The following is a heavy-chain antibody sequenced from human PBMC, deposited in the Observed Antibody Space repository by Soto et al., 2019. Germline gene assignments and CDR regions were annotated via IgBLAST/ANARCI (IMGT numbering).Heavy chain of an antibody. D-gene: IGHD6-19*01. Sequence: PSETLSLTCTVSGGSISSSSYYWGWTRQPPGKGLEWIGSIYYSGSTYYNPSLKSRVTISVDTSKNQFSLKLSSVTAADTAVYYCARHETYSSGWYVQPGYYYGMDVWGQGTTVTVSS. J-gene: IGHJ6*02. CDR1: GGSISSSSYY. CDR3: ARHETYSSGWYVQPGYYYGMDV. CDR2: IYYSGST. V-gene: IGHV4-39*01.